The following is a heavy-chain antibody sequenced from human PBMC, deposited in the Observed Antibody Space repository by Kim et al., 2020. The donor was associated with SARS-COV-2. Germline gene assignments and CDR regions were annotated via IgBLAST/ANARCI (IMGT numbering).Heavy chain of an antibody. Sequence: YNDYAVSVKSRVTVSPDTSKNQLSLQLKSVTPEDTAVYYCARSSSSMFDYWDQGTLVTVSS. D-gene: IGHD6-13*01. V-gene: IGHV6-1*01. CDR3: ARSSSSMFDY. J-gene: IGHJ4*02. CDR2: YN.